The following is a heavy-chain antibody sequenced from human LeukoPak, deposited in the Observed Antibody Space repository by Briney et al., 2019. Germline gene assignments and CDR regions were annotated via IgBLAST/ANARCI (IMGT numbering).Heavy chain of an antibody. CDR1: GGTFSSYT. Sequence: SVKVSCKASGGTFSSYTISWVRQAPGQGLEWMGGIIPIFGTGNYAQKFQGRVTITADESTSTAYMELRSLRSDDTAVYYCARGHTYYYDSSGYMPTYFDYWGQGALVTVSS. J-gene: IGHJ4*02. D-gene: IGHD3-22*01. CDR3: ARGHTYYYDSSGYMPTYFDY. CDR2: IIPIFGTG. V-gene: IGHV1-69*13.